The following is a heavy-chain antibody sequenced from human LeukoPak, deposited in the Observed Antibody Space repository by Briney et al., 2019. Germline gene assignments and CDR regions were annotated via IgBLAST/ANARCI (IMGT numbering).Heavy chain of an antibody. V-gene: IGHV4-4*07. Sequence: SETLSLTCTVSGGSISSYYWSWIRQPAGRGLEWIGRIYTSGSTNYNPSLKSRVTMSVDTSKNQFSLKLSSVTAADTAVYYCARVHPFRYCSSTSCPGAWFDPWGQGTLVTVSS. J-gene: IGHJ5*02. CDR3: ARVHPFRYCSSTSCPGAWFDP. D-gene: IGHD2-2*01. CDR2: IYTSGST. CDR1: GGSISSYY.